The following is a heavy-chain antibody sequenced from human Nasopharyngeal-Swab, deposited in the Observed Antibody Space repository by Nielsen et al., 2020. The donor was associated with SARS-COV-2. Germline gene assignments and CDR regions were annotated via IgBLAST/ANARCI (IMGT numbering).Heavy chain of an antibody. CDR2: INPHRGDP. CDR1: GYTFTDYY. Sequence: ASVKVSCKASGYTFTDYYMPWVRQAPGEGLEYMGRINPHRGDPNFAQKFQGRVTVTRDPSINTAYMELSSLRFDDTAVYYCARDDGDVPGMTGSGPPGGYWGQGTLVTVSS. J-gene: IGHJ4*02. V-gene: IGHV1-2*06. D-gene: IGHD1-14*01. CDR3: ARDDGDVPGMTGSGPPGGY.